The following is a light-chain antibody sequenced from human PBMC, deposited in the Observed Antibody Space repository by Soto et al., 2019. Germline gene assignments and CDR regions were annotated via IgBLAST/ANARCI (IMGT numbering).Light chain of an antibody. J-gene: IGLJ3*02. CDR1: SGHTNYA. V-gene: IGLV4-69*01. CDR3: QTWGTGIVV. CDR2: VNTDGSH. Sequence: QLVLTQSPSASASLGASVKVTCTLSSGHTNYAIAWHQQQPEKGPRYLMKVNTDGSHTKGDGIPDRFSGSISGAERYLTISSLQSDDEADYYCQTWGTGIVVFGGGTQLTVL.